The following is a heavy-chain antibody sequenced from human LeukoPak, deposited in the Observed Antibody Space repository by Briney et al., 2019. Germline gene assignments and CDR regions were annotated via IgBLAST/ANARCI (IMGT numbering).Heavy chain of an antibody. J-gene: IGHJ4*02. D-gene: IGHD1-26*01. V-gene: IGHV3-30*02. CDR1: GFTYSHNG. CDR3: ARVGLVGAIGEDY. Sequence: GGSLRLSCVASGFTYSHNGMHWVRQAPGKGLEGGAFIQYDGNTIFYADSVKGRFTISRDNSKNTLYLQMNSLRTDDTAVYYCARVGLVGAIGEDYWGQGTLVTVSS. CDR2: IQYDGNTI.